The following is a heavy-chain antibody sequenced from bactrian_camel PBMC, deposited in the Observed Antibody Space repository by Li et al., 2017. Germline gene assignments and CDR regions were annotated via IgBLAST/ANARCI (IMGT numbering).Heavy chain of an antibody. Sequence: QVQLVESGGDLVQPGGSLRLSCAPSGFNSHKWLMSWVRQGPGKGLEWVSSIHTSGGSTYYADSVKGRFTCSFDNAKNTMNLQMNSLKPEDTAVYYCAARMNMGMTATSDFGYWGQGTQVTVS. J-gene: IGHJ6*01. CDR2: IHTSGGST. V-gene: IGHV3S1*01. D-gene: IGHD3*01. CDR1: GFNSHKWL. CDR3: AARMNMGMTATSDFGY.